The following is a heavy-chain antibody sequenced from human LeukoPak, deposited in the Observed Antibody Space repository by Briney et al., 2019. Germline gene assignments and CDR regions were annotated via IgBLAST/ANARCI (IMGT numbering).Heavy chain of an antibody. D-gene: IGHD2-2*01. J-gene: IGHJ4*02. CDR1: GGSFRGYY. Sequence: PSETLSLTCTVYGGSFRGYYWSWIRQPPGKGLEWIGEINHSGSTNYNPSLKSRVTISVDTSKNQFSLKLSSVTAADTAVYYCARGYCSSTSCSTLHFDYWGQGTLVTVSS. V-gene: IGHV4-34*01. CDR3: ARGYCSSTSCSTLHFDY. CDR2: INHSGST.